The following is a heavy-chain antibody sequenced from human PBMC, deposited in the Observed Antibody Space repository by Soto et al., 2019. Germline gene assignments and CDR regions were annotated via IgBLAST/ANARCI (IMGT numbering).Heavy chain of an antibody. J-gene: IGHJ4*02. CDR1: GFTSSSHA. Sequence: VGSLRLACASSGFTSSSHAMTWVRQAPVKGLEWVSTISGSGGSTYYADSVKGRFTISRDNSKNTMYLQMNSLRAEETAVYYCAKFFGDYSYYFDYWGLGTLVGVSS. CDR2: ISGSGGST. V-gene: IGHV3-23*01. D-gene: IGHD4-17*01. CDR3: AKFFGDYSYYFDY.